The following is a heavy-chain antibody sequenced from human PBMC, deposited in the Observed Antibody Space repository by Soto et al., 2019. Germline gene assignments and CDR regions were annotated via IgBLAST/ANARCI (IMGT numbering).Heavy chain of an antibody. Sequence: GASVKVSCKASRYTFTTYYMHCVRQAPGQGLEWMGIIHPSGGSASYAQKFQGRVTMTRDTSTTTVYMELSSLRSEDTAVYYCARVNGDNPFDYWGQGTLVTLSS. D-gene: IGHD4-17*01. V-gene: IGHV1-46*01. CDR3: ARVNGDNPFDY. CDR2: IHPSGGSA. J-gene: IGHJ4*02. CDR1: RYTFTTYY.